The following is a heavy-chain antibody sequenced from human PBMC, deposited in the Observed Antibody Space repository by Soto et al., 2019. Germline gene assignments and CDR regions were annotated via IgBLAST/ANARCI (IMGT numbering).Heavy chain of an antibody. CDR3: AKVGKRAVAVDY. CDR1: GFTFSSYA. J-gene: IGHJ4*02. V-gene: IGHV3-23*01. Sequence: GGSLRLSCAASGFTFSSYAMSWVRQAPGKGLEWVSAISGSGGSTYYADSVKGRFTISRDNSKDTLYLQMNSLRAEDTAVYYCAKVGKRAVAVDYWGQGTLVTVSS. CDR2: ISGSGGST. D-gene: IGHD6-19*01.